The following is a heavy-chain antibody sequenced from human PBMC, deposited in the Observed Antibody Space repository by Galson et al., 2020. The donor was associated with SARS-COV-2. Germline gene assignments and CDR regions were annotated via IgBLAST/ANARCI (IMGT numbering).Heavy chain of an antibody. CDR2: ISYDGSNK. CDR3: AKDGGNGYGFDY. V-gene: IGHV3-30*18. Sequence: GGSLRLSCAASGFTFSSYGMHWVRQAPGKGLEWVAVISYDGSNKYYADSVKGRFTISRDNSKNTLYLQMNSLRAEDTAVYYCAKDGGNGYGFDYWGQGTVVTVSS. J-gene: IGHJ4*02. CDR1: GFTFSSYG. D-gene: IGHD5-12*01.